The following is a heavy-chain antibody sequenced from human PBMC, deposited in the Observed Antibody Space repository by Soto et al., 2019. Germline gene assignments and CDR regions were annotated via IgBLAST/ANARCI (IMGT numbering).Heavy chain of an antibody. Sequence: SQTLSLTCAISGDSVSSNSAAWNWIRQSPSRGLEWLGRTYYRSKWYNDYAVSVKSRITINPDTSKNQFSLQLNSVTPEETAVYYCASSEYYYDSSGYYYITSFGYWGQGTLVTVSS. CDR1: GDSVSSNSAA. D-gene: IGHD3-22*01. J-gene: IGHJ4*02. V-gene: IGHV6-1*01. CDR2: TYYRSKWYN. CDR3: ASSEYYYDSSGYYYITSFGY.